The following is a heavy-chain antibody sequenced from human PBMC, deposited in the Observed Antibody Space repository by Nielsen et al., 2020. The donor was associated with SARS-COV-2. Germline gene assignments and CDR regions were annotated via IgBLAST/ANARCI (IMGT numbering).Heavy chain of an antibody. J-gene: IGHJ6*02. CDR3: ARGTYYYGMDV. CDR2: IYYSGST. V-gene: IGHV4-61*01. Sequence: ESLKISCSVSGGSISSSNYYWSWIRQPPGKGLEWIGYIYYSGSTNYNPSLKSRVTISVDTSKNQFSLKLSSVTAADTAVYYCARGTYYYGMDVWGQGTTVTVSS. CDR1: GGSISSSNYY.